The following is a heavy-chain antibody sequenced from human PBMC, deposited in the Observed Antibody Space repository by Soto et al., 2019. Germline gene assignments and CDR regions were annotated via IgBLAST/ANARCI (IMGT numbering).Heavy chain of an antibody. D-gene: IGHD6-13*01. J-gene: IGHJ4*02. CDR2: IYYSGST. Sequence: SETLSLTCTVSGGSISSYYWSWIRQPPGKGLEWIGYIYYSGSTNYNPSLKSRVTISVDTSKNQFSLKLSSVTAADTAVYYCARSVRSSSRRPNTEGYFDYWGQGTLVTVSS. V-gene: IGHV4-59*01. CDR1: GGSISSYY. CDR3: ARSVRSSSRRPNTEGYFDY.